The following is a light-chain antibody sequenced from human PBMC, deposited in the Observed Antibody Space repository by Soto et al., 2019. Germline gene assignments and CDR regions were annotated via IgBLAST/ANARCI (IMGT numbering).Light chain of an antibody. J-gene: IGLJ3*02. CDR1: ISDVGSYNY. CDR2: GVT. V-gene: IGLV2-14*01. CDR3: SSFASSSTLV. Sequence: QSVLTQPASVSGSPGQSITISCTGTISDVGSYNYVSWYQHHPGKVPQLMIYGVTNRPSGISSRFSGSKSGNTASLTISGLQAEDEADYYCSSFASSSTLVFGGGTKLTVL.